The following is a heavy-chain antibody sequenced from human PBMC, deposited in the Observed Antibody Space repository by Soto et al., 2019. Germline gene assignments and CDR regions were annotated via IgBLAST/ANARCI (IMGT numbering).Heavy chain of an antibody. CDR2: INPYNGNT. Sequence: QVQLVQSGAEVKKPGASVKVSCKASGYTFTSYGISWVRQAPGQGLEWMGWINPYNGNTNYAQKLQGRVTTTTDTSTNTAYMDLRSLRSDDTAVYYCARDWFGIDYWGQGTLVTVSS. CDR1: GYTFTSYG. CDR3: ARDWFGIDY. J-gene: IGHJ4*02. D-gene: IGHD3-16*01. V-gene: IGHV1-18*01.